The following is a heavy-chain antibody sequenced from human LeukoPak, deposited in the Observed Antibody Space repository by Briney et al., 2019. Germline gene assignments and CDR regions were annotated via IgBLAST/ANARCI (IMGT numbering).Heavy chain of an antibody. CDR2: IYYSGST. D-gene: IGHD1-26*01. V-gene: IGHV4-61*10. J-gene: IGHJ4*02. CDR3: ARLWRGSYTELDY. Sequence: TASQTLSLTCTVSGGSISSGSYYWSWIRQPAGKGLEWIGYIYYSGSTNYNPSLKSRVTISVDTSKNQFSLKLSSVTAADTAVYYCARLWRGSYTELDYWGQGTLVTVSS. CDR1: GGSISSGSYY.